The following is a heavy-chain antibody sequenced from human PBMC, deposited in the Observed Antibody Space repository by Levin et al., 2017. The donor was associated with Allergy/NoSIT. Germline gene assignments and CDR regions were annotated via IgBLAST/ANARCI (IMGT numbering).Heavy chain of an antibody. CDR2: IYYSGST. CDR1: GGSISSSSYY. D-gene: IGHD4-11*01. CDR3: ARNPLTKDYIGRVYYYYYGMDV. Sequence: ASETLSLTCTVSGGSISSSSYYWGWIRQPPGKGLEWIGSIYYSGSTYYNPSLKSRVTISVDTSKNQFSLKLSSVTAADTAVYYCARNPLTKDYIGRVYYYYYGMDVWGQGTTVTVSS. J-gene: IGHJ6*02. V-gene: IGHV4-39*07.